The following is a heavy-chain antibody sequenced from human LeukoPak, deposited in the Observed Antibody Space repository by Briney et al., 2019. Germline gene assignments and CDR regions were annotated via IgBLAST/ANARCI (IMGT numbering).Heavy chain of an antibody. CDR1: GFTFSSHA. CDR2: ISDSGLAT. Sequence: GGSLRLSCAASGFTFSSHAMSWVPDAPGKALEWVSAISDSGLATFYTASVKSRFTISRDNSKNTLSLEMNSLRAEDTAVYYCAKPSGRHPNYDFYHWGQGTLVTVSS. CDR3: AKPSGRHPNYDFYH. D-gene: IGHD1-26*01. J-gene: IGHJ4*02. V-gene: IGHV3-23*01.